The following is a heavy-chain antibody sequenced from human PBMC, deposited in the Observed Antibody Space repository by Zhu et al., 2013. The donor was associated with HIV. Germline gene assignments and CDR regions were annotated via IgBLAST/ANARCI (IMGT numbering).Heavy chain of an antibody. J-gene: IGHJ4*02. V-gene: IGHV1-2*02. CDR1: GDTLKNHD. Sequence: QGQLVQSEAAVEEPGATLSVSCRASGDTLKNHDVHWVRQAPGQGLEFMGWINPNSGGTNYAQKFQGRVTMTRDTSISTAYMELSRLRSDDTAVYYCARASGNYRNDHDYWGQGTLVIVSS. CDR2: INPNSGGT. D-gene: IGHD1-26*01. CDR3: ARASGNYRNDHDY.